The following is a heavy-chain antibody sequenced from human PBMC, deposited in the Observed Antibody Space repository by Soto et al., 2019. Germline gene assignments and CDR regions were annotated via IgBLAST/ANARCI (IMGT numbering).Heavy chain of an antibody. CDR1: GFTFSSYA. D-gene: IGHD6-13*01. V-gene: IGHV3-30-3*01. CDR2: ISYDGSNK. Sequence: GGSLRLSCAASGFTFSSYAMHWVRQAPGKGLEWVAVISYDGSNKYYADSVKGRFTISRDNSKNTLYLQMNSLRAEDTAVYYCARDRRPRYSSSWHEAYYGMDVWGQGTTVTVSS. J-gene: IGHJ6*02. CDR3: ARDRRPRYSSSWHEAYYGMDV.